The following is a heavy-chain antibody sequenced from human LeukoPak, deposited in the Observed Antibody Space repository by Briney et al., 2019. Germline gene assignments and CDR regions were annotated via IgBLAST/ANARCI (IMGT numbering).Heavy chain of an antibody. CDR2: IYWNDGK. CDR3: ARRRSPSNGDWFDP. Sequence: SGPTLVNPTQTLALTCTFSGFSLSTRGVAVGWFRQPPGGALEWPSLIYWNDGKYYSPSLKSRLTIAKDTSKNQVVLTMTNMDPVDTATFYCARRRSPSNGDWFDPWGQGTLVTVSS. J-gene: IGHJ5*02. D-gene: IGHD4-17*01. V-gene: IGHV2-5*01. CDR1: GFSLSTRGVA.